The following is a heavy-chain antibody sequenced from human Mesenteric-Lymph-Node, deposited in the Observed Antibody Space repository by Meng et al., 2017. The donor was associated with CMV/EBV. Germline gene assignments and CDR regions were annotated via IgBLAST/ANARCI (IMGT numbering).Heavy chain of an antibody. V-gene: IGHV4-34*01. CDR2: INHSAST. J-gene: IGHJ4*02. CDR1: GGSLSGYY. D-gene: IGHD1-1*01. CDR3: APQRGTRDY. Sequence: ESLKISCAVYGGSLSGYYWSWIRQPPGKGLEWIGEINHSASTNYNSSLKSRVTISVDTSKNQFSLKLSFVTAADTAVYYCAPQRGTRDYWGQGTLVTVSS.